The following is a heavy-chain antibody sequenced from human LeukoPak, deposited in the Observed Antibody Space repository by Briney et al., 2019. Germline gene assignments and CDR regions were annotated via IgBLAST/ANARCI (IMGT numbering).Heavy chain of an antibody. D-gene: IGHD3-10*01. V-gene: IGHV3-7*01. CDR2: IKQDGSEK. Sequence: GGSLRLSCAASGFTFSSYWMSWVRQAPGKGLEWVANIKQDGSEKYYVDSVKGRFTISRDNAKNSLYLQMNSLRAEDTAVYYCAREGAYGSGSYSDYFDYWGQGTLVTASS. CDR3: AREGAYGSGSYSDYFDY. J-gene: IGHJ4*02. CDR1: GFTFSSYW.